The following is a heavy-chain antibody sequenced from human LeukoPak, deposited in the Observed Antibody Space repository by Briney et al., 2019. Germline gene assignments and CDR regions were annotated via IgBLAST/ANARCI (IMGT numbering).Heavy chain of an antibody. CDR2: ISSSGSGGNT. J-gene: IGHJ4*02. CDR3: ARCGRMCSGYDY. D-gene: IGHD5-12*01. CDR1: GVTLSSYA. Sequence: GGSLRLSCAASGVTLSSYAMSWARQAPGKGLEWVSGISSSGSGGNTYYADSVKGRFTISRDNSKNTLYLQMNSLRAEDTAVYYCARCGRMCSGYDYWGQGTLVTVSS. V-gene: IGHV3-23*01.